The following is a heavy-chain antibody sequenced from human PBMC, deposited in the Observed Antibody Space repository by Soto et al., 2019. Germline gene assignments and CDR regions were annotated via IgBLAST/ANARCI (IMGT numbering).Heavy chain of an antibody. Sequence: DVQLVESGGGLVQPGRSLRLSCAASGFTFDDYAMHWVRQAPGKGLEWVSGISWNSGSIGYADSVKGRFTISRDNAKKSLYLQMISLRAEDTALYYCAKGGDNSGYYLNWFDPWGRGTLVTVSS. CDR1: GFTFDDYA. CDR3: AKGGDNSGYYLNWFDP. CDR2: ISWNSGSI. J-gene: IGHJ5*02. D-gene: IGHD3-22*01. V-gene: IGHV3-9*01.